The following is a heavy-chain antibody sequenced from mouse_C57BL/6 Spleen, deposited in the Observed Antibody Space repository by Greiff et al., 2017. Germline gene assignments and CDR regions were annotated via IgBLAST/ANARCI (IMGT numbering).Heavy chain of an antibody. V-gene: IGHV1-18*01. CDR2: INPNNGGT. CDR3: ARGGPAWFAY. Sequence: VQLQQSGPELVKPGASVKIPCKASGYTFTDYNMDWVKQSHGKSLEWIGAINPNNGGTIYNQKFKGTATLTVDTSSSTAYMELRSLTAEDTAVDDCARGGPAWFAYWGQGTLVTVSA. CDR1: GYTFTDYN. J-gene: IGHJ3*01.